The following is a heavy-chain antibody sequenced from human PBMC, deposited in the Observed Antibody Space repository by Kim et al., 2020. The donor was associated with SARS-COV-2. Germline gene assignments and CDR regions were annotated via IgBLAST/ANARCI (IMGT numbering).Heavy chain of an antibody. CDR1: GYTFTSYA. D-gene: IGHD3-3*01. J-gene: IGHJ6*02. CDR3: ATSYYDFWSGPLSPQYYYYYGMDV. CDR2: INTNTGNP. Sequence: ASVTVSCKASGYTFTSYAMNWVRQAPGQGLEWMGWINTNTGNPTYAQGFTGRFVFSLDTSVSTAYLQISSLKAEDTAVYYCATSYYDFWSGPLSPQYYYYYGMDVWGQGTTVTVSS. V-gene: IGHV7-4-1*02.